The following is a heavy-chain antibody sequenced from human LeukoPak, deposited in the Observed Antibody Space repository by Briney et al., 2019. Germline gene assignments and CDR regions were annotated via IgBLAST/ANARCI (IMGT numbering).Heavy chain of an antibody. CDR1: GGSISSYY. V-gene: IGHV4-4*07. Sequence: SETLSLTCTVSGGSISSYYWSWIRQPAGKGLEWIGRIYTSRRTYYNPSLKSRVTMSVDTSKNQFSLKLSSVTAADTAVYYCARDPEMLGFGNYWGQGTLVTVSS. D-gene: IGHD5-24*01. J-gene: IGHJ4*02. CDR2: IYTSRRT. CDR3: ARDPEMLGFGNY.